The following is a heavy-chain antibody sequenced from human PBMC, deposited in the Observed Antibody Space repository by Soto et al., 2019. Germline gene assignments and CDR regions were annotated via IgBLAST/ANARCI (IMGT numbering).Heavy chain of an antibody. D-gene: IGHD7-27*01. CDR2: VYICGST. V-gene: IGHV4-59*01. CDR3: ARDPDPWGEAFDI. CDR1: GDSITSYN. J-gene: IGHJ3*02. Sequence: SETLSLTCTVSGDSITSYNWNWLRKPPGKALEWIGYVYICGSTIYNPSLKSRVTISVDTSRNQFSLKVNSVTAADTAVYYCARDPDPWGEAFDIWGEGTMVTASS.